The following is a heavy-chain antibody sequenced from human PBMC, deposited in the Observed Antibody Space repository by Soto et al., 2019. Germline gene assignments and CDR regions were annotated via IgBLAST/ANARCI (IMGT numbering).Heavy chain of an antibody. CDR3: ARRGYSLYYFDY. CDR2: IIPIFGTA. CDR1: GGTFSSYA. J-gene: IGHJ4*02. D-gene: IGHD5-18*01. Sequence: ASVKVSCKASGGTFSSYAISWVRQAPGRGLEWMGGIIPIFGTANYAQKFQGRVTITADESTSTAYMELSSLRSEDTAVYYCARRGYSLYYFDYWGQGTLVTVSS. V-gene: IGHV1-69*13.